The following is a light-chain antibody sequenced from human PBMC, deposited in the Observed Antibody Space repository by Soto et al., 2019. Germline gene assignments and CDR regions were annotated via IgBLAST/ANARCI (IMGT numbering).Light chain of an antibody. CDR1: QSFSNY. J-gene: IGKJ2*01. Sequence: DIQMTQSPSTLSAYVGERVTITCRASQSFSNYLACYQLKPGEAPKLLIYDASNLENGVPSRFSGSGSGTEFTLTISSLQPDDFATYYCQQHSSYYTFGQGTKPEIK. V-gene: IGKV1-5*01. CDR3: QQHSSYYT. CDR2: DAS.